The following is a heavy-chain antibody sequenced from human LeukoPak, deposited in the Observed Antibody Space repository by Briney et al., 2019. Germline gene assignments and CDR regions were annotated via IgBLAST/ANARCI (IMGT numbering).Heavy chain of an antibody. V-gene: IGHV3-23*01. CDR1: GFTFSSYA. CDR3: AKDLQLWFREFDY. D-gene: IGHD5-18*01. Sequence: GSLRLSCAASGFTFSSYAMSWVRQAPGKGLEWVSAISGSGGSTYYADSVKGRFTISRDNYKNTLYLQMNSLRAEDTAVYYCAKDLQLWFREFDYWGQGTLVTVSS. J-gene: IGHJ4*02. CDR2: ISGSGGST.